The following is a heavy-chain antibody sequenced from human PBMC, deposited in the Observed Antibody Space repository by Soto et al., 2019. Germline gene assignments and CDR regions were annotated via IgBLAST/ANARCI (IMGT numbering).Heavy chain of an antibody. V-gene: IGHV4-59*01. J-gene: IGHJ4*02. CDR3: ARAGRRYSSGWYADY. Sequence: GKGLEWIGYIYYSGSTNYNPSLKSRVTISVDTSKNQFSLKLSSVTAADTAVYFCARAGRRYSSGWYADYWGQGSPVTVSS. D-gene: IGHD6-19*01. CDR2: IYYSGST.